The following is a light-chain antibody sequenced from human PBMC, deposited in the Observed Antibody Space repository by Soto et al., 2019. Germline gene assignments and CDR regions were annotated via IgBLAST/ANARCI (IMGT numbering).Light chain of an antibody. CDR3: CSYAGRTTWV. CDR2: EGN. CDR1: DSDIGGYTL. J-gene: IGLJ3*02. Sequence: QSALTQPASVSGSPGQSITTACTGSDSDIGGYTLVPWYQQHPGKAPKVLLYEGNERPSGVSNRFSGSKSGNTASLTISGLQAEDEADYYCCSYAGRTTWVFGGGTKLTVL. V-gene: IGLV2-23*01.